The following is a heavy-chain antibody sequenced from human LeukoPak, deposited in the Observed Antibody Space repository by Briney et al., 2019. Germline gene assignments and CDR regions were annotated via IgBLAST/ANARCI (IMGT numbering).Heavy chain of an antibody. V-gene: IGHV3-21*01. CDR2: ISSSSSYI. J-gene: IGHJ4*02. D-gene: IGHD4-17*01. CDR3: ASYDGDPQTH. Sequence: GGSLRLSCAASGFTFSSYGMNWVRQAPGKGLEWVSSISSSSSYIYYADSVKGRFTISRDNAKNSLYLQMNSLRAEDTAVYYCASYDGDPQTHWGQGTLVTVSS. CDR1: GFTFSSYG.